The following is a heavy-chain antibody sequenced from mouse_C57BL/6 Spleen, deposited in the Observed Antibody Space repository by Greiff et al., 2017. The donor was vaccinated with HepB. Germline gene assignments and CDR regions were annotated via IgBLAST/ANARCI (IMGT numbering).Heavy chain of an antibody. Sequence: QVQLQQPGAELVKPGASVKLSCKASGYTFTSYWMHWVKQRPGRGLEWIGRIDPNSGGTKYNEKFKSKATLTVDKPSSTAYMQLSSLTSEDSAVYYCARWGTTVVATRYYFDYWGQGTTLTVSS. D-gene: IGHD1-1*01. CDR1: GYTFTSYW. CDR2: IDPNSGGT. V-gene: IGHV1-72*01. CDR3: ARWGTTVVATRYYFDY. J-gene: IGHJ2*01.